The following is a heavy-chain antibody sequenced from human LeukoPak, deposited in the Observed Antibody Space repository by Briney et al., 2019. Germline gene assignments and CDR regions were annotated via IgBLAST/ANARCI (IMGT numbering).Heavy chain of an antibody. CDR1: GYTFTSYY. CDR3: ARERLRLGELSSSSSDY. Sequence: ASVKVSCKASGYTFTSYYMHWVRQAPGQGLEWMGIINPSGGSTSYAQKFQGRVTMTRDTSTSTVYMELSSLRSDDTAVYYCARERLRLGELSSSSSDYWGQGTLVTVSS. J-gene: IGHJ4*02. D-gene: IGHD3-16*02. CDR2: INPSGGST. V-gene: IGHV1-46*01.